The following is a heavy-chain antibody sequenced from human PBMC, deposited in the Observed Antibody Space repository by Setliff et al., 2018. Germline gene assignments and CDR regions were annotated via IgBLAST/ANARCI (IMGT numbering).Heavy chain of an antibody. J-gene: IGHJ4*02. CDR3: ARYVHFDNHFDF. V-gene: IGHV1-69*05. Sequence: SVKVSCKASGGTFSNYDISWVRQAPGQGLEWMGGIIPIFGTTNYAQRFQGRVTITTDESTSTAYMELSSLRSEDTDVYYCARYVHFDNHFDFSGQGTLFTGSS. D-gene: IGHD3-9*01. CDR2: IIPIFGTT. CDR1: GGTFSNYD.